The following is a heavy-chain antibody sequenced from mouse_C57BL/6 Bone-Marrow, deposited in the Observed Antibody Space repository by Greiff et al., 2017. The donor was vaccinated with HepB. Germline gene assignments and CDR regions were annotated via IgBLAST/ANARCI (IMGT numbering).Heavy chain of an antibody. CDR3: ASLFYYYGSSYFDY. D-gene: IGHD1-1*01. Sequence: EVKVVESGGGLVQPGGSLSLSCAASGFTFTDYYMSWVRQPPGKALEWLGFIRNKANGYTTEYSASVKGRFTISRDNSQSILYLQMNALRAEDSATYYCASLFYYYGSSYFDYWGQGTTLTVSS. CDR1: GFTFTDYY. V-gene: IGHV7-3*01. CDR2: IRNKANGYTT. J-gene: IGHJ2*01.